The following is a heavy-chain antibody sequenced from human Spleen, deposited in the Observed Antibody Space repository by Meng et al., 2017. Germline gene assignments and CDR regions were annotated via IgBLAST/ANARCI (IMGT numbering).Heavy chain of an antibody. CDR2: INWNGGGT. CDR1: GFTFDDYG. J-gene: IGHJ4*02. D-gene: IGHD3-10*01. V-gene: IGHV3-20*04. Sequence: GESLKISCAASGFTFDDYGMSWVRQVPGKGLEWVAGINWNGGGTGYADSVKGRFTISRDNAKNSLYLQMNSLRAEDTAVYYCAKQYYYGSGRPYYFDYWGQGTLVTVSS. CDR3: AKQYYYGSGRPYYFDY.